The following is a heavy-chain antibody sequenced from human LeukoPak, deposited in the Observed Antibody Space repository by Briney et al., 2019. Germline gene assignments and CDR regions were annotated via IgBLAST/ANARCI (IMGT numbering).Heavy chain of an antibody. CDR3: ARDQGLTAPPPYGLDV. CDR2: IIPALNIT. V-gene: IGHV1-69*04. J-gene: IGHJ6*02. D-gene: IGHD5-18*01. CDR1: GGTFSSSA. Sequence: ASVKVSCKTSGGTFSSSAITWVRQAPGQGLEWMGRIIPALNITSYAQKFQGRVTITADTSTSTAYMELSSLRSEETAVYYCARDQGLTAPPPYGLDVWGQGTTVTVSS.